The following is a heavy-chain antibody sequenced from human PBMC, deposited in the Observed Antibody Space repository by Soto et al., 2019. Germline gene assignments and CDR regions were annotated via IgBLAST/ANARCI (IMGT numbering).Heavy chain of an antibody. Sequence: QVQLVQSGVEVKKPGASVKVSCQASGYTFTNYGITWLRQAPGQGLEWMGWVSAYNRNTNYAQRFQDRVTMTTDTSTRPAYMELRTLKSDDTAIYFCARERQYEPLLYWGQGTLVTVSS. J-gene: IGHJ4*02. CDR2: VSAYNRNT. CDR1: GYTFTNYG. D-gene: IGHD2-2*01. CDR3: ARERQYEPLLY. V-gene: IGHV1-18*01.